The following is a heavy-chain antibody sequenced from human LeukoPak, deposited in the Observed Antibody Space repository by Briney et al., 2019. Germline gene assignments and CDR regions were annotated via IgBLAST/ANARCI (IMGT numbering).Heavy chain of an antibody. Sequence: HPGGSLRLSCAASGFTFSTYGMSWFRRAPGKGLEWVSVISGSGTVTYYADSVKGRFTISRDNSLNTVYLQMDSLRAEDMAVYYCVKGSKTYGVDYWGQGTLVTVSS. J-gene: IGHJ4*02. CDR2: ISGSGTVT. CDR1: GFTFSTYG. CDR3: VKGSKTYGVDY. V-gene: IGHV3-23*01. D-gene: IGHD4-17*01.